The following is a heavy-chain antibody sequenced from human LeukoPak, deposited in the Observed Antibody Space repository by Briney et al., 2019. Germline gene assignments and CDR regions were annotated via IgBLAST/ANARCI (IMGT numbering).Heavy chain of an antibody. CDR3: AKDRRGCTSTSCYYRFDY. D-gene: IGHD2-2*01. CDR2: ISGSGGST. J-gene: IGHJ4*02. Sequence: PGGSLRLSCAASGFTFSSYWVAWVRRAPGKGLEWVSGISGSGGSTHYADSVKGRFTISRDNSKNTLYLQMNSLRAEDTAVYYCAKDRRGCTSTSCYYRFDYWGQGTLVTVSS. V-gene: IGHV3-23*01. CDR1: GFTFSSYW.